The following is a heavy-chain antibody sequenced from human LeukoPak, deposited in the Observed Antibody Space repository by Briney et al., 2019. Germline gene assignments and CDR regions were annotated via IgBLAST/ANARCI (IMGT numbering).Heavy chain of an antibody. CDR3: ARANYYGSGSYYNVASWFDP. D-gene: IGHD3-10*01. V-gene: IGHV4-38-2*02. CDR1: GYSISSGYY. J-gene: IGHJ5*02. CDR2: IYHSGST. Sequence: SETLSLTCTVSGYSISSGYYWGWIRQPPGKGLEWIGSIYHSGSTYYNPSLKSRVTISVDTSKNQFSLKLSSVTAADTAVYYCARANYYGSGSYYNVASWFDPWGQGTLVTVSS.